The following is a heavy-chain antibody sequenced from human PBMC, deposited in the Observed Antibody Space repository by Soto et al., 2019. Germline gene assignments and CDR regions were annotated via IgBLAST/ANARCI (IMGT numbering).Heavy chain of an antibody. CDR2: IYYSGST. Sequence: PSETLSLTCTVSGGSISSYYWSWIRQPPGKGLERIGYIYYSGSTNYNPSLKSRVTISVDTSKNQFSLHLNSVTPEDTAVYYCARAQTPYAVGWFDPWGQGTLVTVSS. V-gene: IGHV4-59*12. CDR3: ARAQTPYAVGWFDP. J-gene: IGHJ5*02. D-gene: IGHD1-26*01. CDR1: GGSISSYY.